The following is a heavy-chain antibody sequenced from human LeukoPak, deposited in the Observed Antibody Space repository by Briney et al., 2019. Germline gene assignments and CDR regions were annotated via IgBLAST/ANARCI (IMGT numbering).Heavy chain of an antibody. J-gene: IGHJ6*02. V-gene: IGHV1-2*02. CDR2: INPNSGGT. CDR3: ARDPQEYYYYGMDV. Sequence: ASVKVSCKASGYTFTGYYMHWLRQAPGQGLEWMGWINPNSGGTNYAQKFQGRVTMTRDTSISTAYMELSRLRSDDTAVYYCARDPQEYYYYGMDVWGQGTTVTVSS. CDR1: GYTFTGYY.